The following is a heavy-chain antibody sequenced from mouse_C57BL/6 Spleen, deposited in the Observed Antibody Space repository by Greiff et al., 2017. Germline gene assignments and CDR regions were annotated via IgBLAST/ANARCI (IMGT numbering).Heavy chain of an antibody. CDR1: GYTFTSYW. CDR2: IDPSDSYT. CDR3: ARMNYYGSS. J-gene: IGHJ2*01. V-gene: IGHV1-59*01. Sequence: QVQLKQPGAELVRPGTSVKLSCKASGYTFTSYWMHRVKQRPGQGLEWIGVIDPSDSYTNYNQKFKGKATLTVDTSSSTAYMQLSSLTSEDSAVYYCARMNYYGSSWGQGTTLTVSS. D-gene: IGHD1-1*01.